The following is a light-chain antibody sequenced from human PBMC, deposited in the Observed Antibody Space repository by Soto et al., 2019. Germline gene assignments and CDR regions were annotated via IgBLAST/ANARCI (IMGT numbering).Light chain of an antibody. Sequence: DIVLTQSPGTLSLSPGERATLSCRASQRLTNNFLAWFQQKPGLAPRLLIHGASTRASGVPDRFSGGGSGTDFVLTISRLEPEYFAVYYCQQYGRSPFTFGHGTKLQIK. CDR3: QQYGRSPFT. CDR2: GAS. CDR1: QRLTNNF. V-gene: IGKV3-20*01. J-gene: IGKJ2*01.